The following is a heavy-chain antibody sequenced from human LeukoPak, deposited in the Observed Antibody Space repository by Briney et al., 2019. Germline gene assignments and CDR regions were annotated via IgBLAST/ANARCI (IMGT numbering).Heavy chain of an antibody. Sequence: PGGSLRLSCAASGFTFSSYWMSWVRQAPGKGLEWVAKIKQDGSEKYYVDSVKGRFTISRDNAKNSLYLQMNSLRAEDTAVYYCARDMGTIFGASGPDWFDPWGQGTLVTVSS. CDR3: ARDMGTIFGASGPDWFDP. V-gene: IGHV3-7*01. J-gene: IGHJ5*02. D-gene: IGHD3-3*01. CDR2: IKQDGSEK. CDR1: GFTFSSYW.